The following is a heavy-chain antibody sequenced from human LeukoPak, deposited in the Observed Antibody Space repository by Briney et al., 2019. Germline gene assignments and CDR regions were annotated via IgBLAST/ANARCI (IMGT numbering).Heavy chain of an antibody. J-gene: IGHJ6*03. CDR3: ARGGADYYYYYMDV. D-gene: IGHD6-25*01. CDR1: GFTLSSYE. CDR2: ISSSGSTI. V-gene: IGHV3-48*03. Sequence: PGGSLRLSCAASGFTLSSYEMNWVRQAPGKGLEWVSYISSSGSTIYYADSVKGRFTISRDNAKNSLYLQMNSLRAEDTAVYYCARGGADYYYYYMDVWGKGTTVTISS.